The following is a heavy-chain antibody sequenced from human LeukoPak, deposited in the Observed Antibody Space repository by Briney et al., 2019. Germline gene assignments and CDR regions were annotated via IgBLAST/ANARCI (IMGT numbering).Heavy chain of an antibody. CDR3: ARGPAGYCSGGSCYFDY. J-gene: IGHJ4*02. D-gene: IGHD2-15*01. CDR2: IGTAGDT. Sequence: TGGSLRLSCAASGFTFSSYDMHWVRQATGKGLEWVSAIGTAGDTYYPGSVKGRFTISRENAKNSLYLQMNSLRAGDTAVYYCARGPAGYCSGGSCYFDYWDQGTLVTVSS. CDR1: GFTFSSYD. V-gene: IGHV3-13*01.